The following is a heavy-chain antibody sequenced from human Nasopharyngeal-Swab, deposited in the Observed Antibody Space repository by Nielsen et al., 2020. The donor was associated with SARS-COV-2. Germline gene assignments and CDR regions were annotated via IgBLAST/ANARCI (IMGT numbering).Heavy chain of an antibody. CDR1: GFTFSSYG. J-gene: IGHJ5*02. CDR3: ARDNGYCSGDACYLGGWLDP. D-gene: IGHD2-15*01. CDR2: MSNDGNYK. Sequence: GGSLGLSCAGSGFTFSSYGMNWVRQAPGKGLEWVAVMSNDGNYKFYADSVKGRFTISRDNSKNTLYLQMNSLRAEDAAVYYCARDNGYCSGDACYLGGWLDPWGQGTLVTVSS. V-gene: IGHV3-30*03.